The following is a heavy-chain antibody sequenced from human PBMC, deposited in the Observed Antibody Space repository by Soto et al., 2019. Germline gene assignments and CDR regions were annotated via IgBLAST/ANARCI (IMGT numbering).Heavy chain of an antibody. J-gene: IGHJ6*02. V-gene: IGHV4-34*01. CDR3: ARGRSIAVAGTSLGDYYYYGMDV. D-gene: IGHD6-19*01. Sequence: AESLSLTCAVYGGSFSGYYWSWIRQPPGKGLDWIGGISHSGSTNYNPSFESRVTIAVDTAKNQFSMKLSSVTAADTAVYYCARGRSIAVAGTSLGDYYYYGMDVWGQGTTVTVSS. CDR2: ISHSGST. CDR1: GGSFSGYY.